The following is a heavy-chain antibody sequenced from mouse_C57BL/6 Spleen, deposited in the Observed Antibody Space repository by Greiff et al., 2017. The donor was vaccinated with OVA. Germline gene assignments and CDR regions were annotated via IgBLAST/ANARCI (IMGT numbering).Heavy chain of an antibody. V-gene: IGHV1-59*01. CDR3: ARPTRRYYYAMDY. CDR2: IDPSDSYT. CDR1: GYTFTSYW. Sequence: QVQLQQPGAELVRPGTSVKLSCKASGYTFTSYWMHWVKQRPGQGLEWIGVIDPSDSYTTSNQKFKGKATLTVDTSTSTSHMQLSSLTSEDSAVYYCARPTRRYYYAMDYWGQGTSVTVSS. D-gene: IGHD4-1*02. J-gene: IGHJ4*01.